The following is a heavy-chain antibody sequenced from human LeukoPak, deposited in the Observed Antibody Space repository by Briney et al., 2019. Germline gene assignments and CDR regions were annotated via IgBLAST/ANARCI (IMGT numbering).Heavy chain of an antibody. CDR2: TYYRSKWYN. J-gene: IGHJ4*02. CDR3: ARRNAAGKTIFGVALGYFDY. V-gene: IGHV6-1*01. Sequence: SQTLSLTCAISGDSVSSNSAAWNWIRQSPSRGLEWLGRTYYRSKWYNDYAVSVKSRITINPDTSKNQFSLKLSSVTAADTAVYYCARRNAAGKTIFGVALGYFDYWGQGTLVTVSS. CDR1: GDSVSSNSAA. D-gene: IGHD3-3*01.